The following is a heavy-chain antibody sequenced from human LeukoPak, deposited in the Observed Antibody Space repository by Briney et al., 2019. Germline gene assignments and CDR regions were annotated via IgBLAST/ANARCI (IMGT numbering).Heavy chain of an antibody. D-gene: IGHD6-19*01. Sequence: GGSLRLSCAASGFTFSSYAMSWVRQAPGKGLEWVSAISGSGGSTYYADSVKGRFTISRDNSKNTLYLQMNSLRAEDTAVYYCAREAYSSGWYVWNTDYWGQGTLVTVSS. CDR2: ISGSGGST. CDR1: GFTFSSYA. J-gene: IGHJ4*02. CDR3: AREAYSSGWYVWNTDY. V-gene: IGHV3-23*01.